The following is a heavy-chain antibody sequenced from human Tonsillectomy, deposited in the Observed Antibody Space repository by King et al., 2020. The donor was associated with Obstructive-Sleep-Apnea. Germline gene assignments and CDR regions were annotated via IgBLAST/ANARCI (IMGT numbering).Heavy chain of an antibody. Sequence: QLQESGPGLLKPSQTLSLTCTVSGASIGRGGYYWSWIRQLPGKGLEWIGYVYYNGNTEYNPSLESRLTISLDTSKNQFSLKLSSVTAADTAIYYCARDYLVRGIIMSYAFDLWGQGTKVTVSS. J-gene: IGHJ3*01. CDR1: GASIGRGGYY. CDR3: ARDYLVRGIIMSYAFDL. CDR2: VYYNGNT. V-gene: IGHV4-31*03. D-gene: IGHD3-10*01.